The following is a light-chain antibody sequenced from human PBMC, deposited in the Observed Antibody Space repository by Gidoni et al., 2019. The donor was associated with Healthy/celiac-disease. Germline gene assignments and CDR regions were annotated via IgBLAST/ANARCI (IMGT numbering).Light chain of an antibody. Sequence: SYVLTQPPSVSVAPGKTARITCGGNNIGSKSVHWYQQKPGQAPVLVVYDDSDRPSGIPARFSGSNSGNTATLTISRVEAGDEADYYCQVWDSSSDLVFGGGTKLTVL. CDR3: QVWDSSSDLV. CDR2: DDS. V-gene: IGLV3-21*03. CDR1: NIGSKS. J-gene: IGLJ3*02.